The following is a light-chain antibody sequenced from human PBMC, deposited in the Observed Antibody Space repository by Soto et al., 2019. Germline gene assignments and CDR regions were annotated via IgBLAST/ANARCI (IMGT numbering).Light chain of an antibody. Sequence: EIVLAKYTETLSLSPGERATLSCMASQSVSSSYLAWYQQKPGQAPRLLIYGASSRATGIPDRFSGSGSGTDFTLTIICLEPEDIAAYYCQQYVSSPTFGQGTNVDVK. V-gene: IGKV3-20*01. CDR2: GAS. J-gene: IGKJ1*01. CDR3: QQYVSSPT. CDR1: QSVSSSY.